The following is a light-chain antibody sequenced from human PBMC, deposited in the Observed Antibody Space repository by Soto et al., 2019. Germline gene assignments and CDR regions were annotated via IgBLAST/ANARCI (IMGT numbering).Light chain of an antibody. Sequence: EIVLTQSPATLSLSPGERATLSCRASQSVGSFLAWYQQKPGQAPRLLIYDTSIRATGIPARFSGSGSGTDFTLTISSLEPEDFVVYYCQQRNSWPPTFTFGQGTRLEMK. V-gene: IGKV3-11*01. CDR2: DTS. CDR1: QSVGSF. CDR3: QQRNSWPPTFT. J-gene: IGKJ5*01.